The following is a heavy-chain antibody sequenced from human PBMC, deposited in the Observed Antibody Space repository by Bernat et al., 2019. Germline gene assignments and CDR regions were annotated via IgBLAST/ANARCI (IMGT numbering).Heavy chain of an antibody. J-gene: IGHJ4*02. CDR1: GFTFSSYA. Sequence: EVQLLESGGGLVQPGGSLRLSCAASGFTFSSYAMSWVRQAPGKGLEWISAISGSGGSTYCADSVKGRFTISRDNSKNTLYLKMNSLRAEDTAVYYCAKGGVYSSTYGDYWGQGTLVTVSS. V-gene: IGHV3-23*01. CDR3: AKGGVYSSTYGDY. D-gene: IGHD6-13*01. CDR2: ISGSGGST.